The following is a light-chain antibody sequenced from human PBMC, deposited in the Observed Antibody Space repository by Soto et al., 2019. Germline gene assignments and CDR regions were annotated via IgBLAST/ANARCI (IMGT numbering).Light chain of an antibody. J-gene: IGKJ4*01. Sequence: EIVMTQSPATLSVSPGERATLSCRASQNVRSSLVWYQQNPGQAPRLLIYGASTRATGVPARFTGSGSGTEFTLTINSLQSEDFALYFCQQYHNWPPLTFGGGTKVEIK. V-gene: IGKV3-15*01. CDR3: QQYHNWPPLT. CDR1: QNVRSS. CDR2: GAS.